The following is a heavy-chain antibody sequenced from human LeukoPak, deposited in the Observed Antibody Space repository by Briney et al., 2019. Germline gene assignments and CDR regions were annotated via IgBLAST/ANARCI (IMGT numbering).Heavy chain of an antibody. V-gene: IGHV4-34*01. CDR2: INHSGST. J-gene: IGHJ6*01. CDR1: GGSFSGYY. Sequence: SETLSLTCAVYGGSFSGYYWSWIRQPPGKGLEWIGEINHSGSTNYNPSLKSRVTMSVDTSKNQFSLKLSSVTAADTAVYYCARVMVVGITVYGMDVWGQGITVTVSS. D-gene: IGHD2-21*01. CDR3: ARVMVVGITVYGMDV.